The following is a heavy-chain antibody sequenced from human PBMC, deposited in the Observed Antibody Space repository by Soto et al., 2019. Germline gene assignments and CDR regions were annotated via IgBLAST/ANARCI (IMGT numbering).Heavy chain of an antibody. J-gene: IGHJ5*02. Sequence: GASVKVSCTASGYTFTSYGISWVRQAPGQGLEWMGWISAYNGNTNYAQKLQGRVTMTTDTSTSTAYMELRSLRSDDTAVYYCARDHKIFGVVPHWFDPWGQGTLVTVS. V-gene: IGHV1-18*01. D-gene: IGHD3-3*01. CDR3: ARDHKIFGVVPHWFDP. CDR1: GYTFTSYG. CDR2: ISAYNGNT.